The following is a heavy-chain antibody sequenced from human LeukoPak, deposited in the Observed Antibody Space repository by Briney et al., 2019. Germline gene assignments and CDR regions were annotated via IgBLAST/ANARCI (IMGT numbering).Heavy chain of an antibody. CDR1: VDSVSSYSAD. J-gene: IGHJ6*02. V-gene: IGHV6-1*01. CDR3: ARGFYYTGMDV. Sequence: SQTLSLTCAISVDSVSSYSADWNWIRQSPSKGLEWLGRTYYRSKWYNDYAVSLKSRITINPDTSKNQFSLQLNSVTPEDTAVYYCARGFYYTGMDVWGQGTTVTVSS. CDR2: TYYRSKWYN. D-gene: IGHD3-10*01.